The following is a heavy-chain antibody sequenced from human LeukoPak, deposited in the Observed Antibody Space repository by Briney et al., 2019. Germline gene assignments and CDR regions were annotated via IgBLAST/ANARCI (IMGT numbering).Heavy chain of an antibody. CDR1: GYTFTGYY. V-gene: IGHV1-2*06. D-gene: IGHD2-21*01. CDR3: ARVYQRRDSYYYMDV. CDR2: INPGSGGT. J-gene: IGHJ6*03. Sequence: ASVKVSCKASGYTFTGYYIHWVRQAPGQGLEWMGRINPGSGGTNYAQKFQGRVTMTRDTSISTAYMELSRLRSDDTAVYYCARVYQRRDSYYYMDVWGKGTTVTVSS.